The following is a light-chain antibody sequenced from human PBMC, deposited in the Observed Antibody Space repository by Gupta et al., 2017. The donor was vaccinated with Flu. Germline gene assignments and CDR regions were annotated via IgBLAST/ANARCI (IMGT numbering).Light chain of an antibody. Sequence: QSVLTQPPSVSGPPGQRLTISCTGSSSDIGAGFDVHWYQQLPGTAPKLLIYGNNNRPSGVPDRFSGSKSGTSAYLAITGLQAEDEADYYCQSYDSSLSGSVFGGGTKTDR. J-gene: IGLJ3*02. CDR1: SSDIGAGFD. CDR3: QSYDSSLSGSV. CDR2: GNN. V-gene: IGLV1-40*01.